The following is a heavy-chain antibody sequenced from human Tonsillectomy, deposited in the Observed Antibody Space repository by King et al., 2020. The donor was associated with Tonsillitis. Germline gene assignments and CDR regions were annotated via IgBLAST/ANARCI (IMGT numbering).Heavy chain of an antibody. CDR3: ARGTRTWNGIDY. J-gene: IGHJ4*02. V-gene: IGHV3-74*01. Sequence: VQLVESGGGLVQPGGSLRLSCAASGFTFSSYWMHWVRQAPGRGLVWVSRISPDGRSTAYADSVKGRFTISRDNAENTLYLQMKSLRAEDTALYYCARGTRTWNGIDYWGQGTLVTVSS. CDR1: GFTFSSYW. D-gene: IGHD1-1*01. CDR2: ISPDGRST.